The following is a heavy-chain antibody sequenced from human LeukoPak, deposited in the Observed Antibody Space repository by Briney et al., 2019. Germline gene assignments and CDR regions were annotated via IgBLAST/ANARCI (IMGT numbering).Heavy chain of an antibody. CDR2: IIPIFGTA. CDR3: ARARIAAFID. CDR1: GGTFSSYT. Sequence: SVKVSRKASGGTFSSYTISWVRQAPGQGLEWMGRIIPIFGTANYAQKFQGRVTITTDESTSTAYMELSSLRSEDTAVYYCARARIAAFIDWGQGTLVTVSS. V-gene: IGHV1-69*05. D-gene: IGHD6-13*01. J-gene: IGHJ4*02.